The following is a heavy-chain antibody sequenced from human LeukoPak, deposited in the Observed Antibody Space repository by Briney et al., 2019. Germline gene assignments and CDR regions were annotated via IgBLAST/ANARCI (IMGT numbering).Heavy chain of an antibody. Sequence: SETRTLTCTVSGGSISSGSYYWGWIRQPPGKGLEWLVTVFYSGTTYYNPSLKSRVTISVDTSKNQFSLGLRSVTAADTAVYYCARLDSGDYFFDYCGQGTLVTVSS. CDR3: ARLDSGDYFFDY. V-gene: IGHV4-39*01. CDR2: VFYSGTT. D-gene: IGHD4-17*01. J-gene: IGHJ4*02. CDR1: GGSISSGSYY.